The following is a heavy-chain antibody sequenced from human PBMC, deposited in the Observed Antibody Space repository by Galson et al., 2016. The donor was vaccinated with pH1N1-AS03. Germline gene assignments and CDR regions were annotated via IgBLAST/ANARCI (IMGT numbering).Heavy chain of an antibody. J-gene: IGHJ4*02. CDR2: SSVDGINK. D-gene: IGHD2-15*01. Sequence: SLRLSCAASGFSFSEYDMHWARQAPGKGLEWVALSSVDGINKYYGDSVKGRFTISRDNSKNTLYLQMNSLRAEDTAVYYCAKDPRSYCSGGACFGYFHYWGQGTLVTVSS. V-gene: IGHV3-30*18. CDR3: AKDPRSYCSGGACFGYFHY. CDR1: GFSFSEYD.